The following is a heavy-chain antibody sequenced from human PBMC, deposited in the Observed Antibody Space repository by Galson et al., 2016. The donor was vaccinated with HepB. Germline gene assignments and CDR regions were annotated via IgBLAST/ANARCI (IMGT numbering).Heavy chain of an antibody. V-gene: IGHV4-39*01. CDR2: IFNSGTA. CDR3: ATMRGYASGWYGYDKWFDP. Sequence: ETLSLTCTVSGDSIKNSGDYWAWIRQPPGKGLEWIGSIFNSGTAYYNPSLLSRVTMSVDTSRNQFSLRLESVTAADTAVYFCATMRGYASGWYGYDKWFDPWGQGAQVSVSS. J-gene: IGHJ5*02. CDR1: GDSIKNSGDY. D-gene: IGHD6-19*01.